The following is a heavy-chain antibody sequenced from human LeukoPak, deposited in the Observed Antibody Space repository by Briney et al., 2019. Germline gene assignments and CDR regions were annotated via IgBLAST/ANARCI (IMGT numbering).Heavy chain of an antibody. CDR2: MNPNSGNT. V-gene: IGHV1-8*01. Sequence: ASVKVSCKASGYTFTSYDINWVRQAIGQGLEWMGWMNPNSGNTGYAQKFQGRVTMTRNTSISTAYMELSSLRSEDTAVYYCASALYCSSTSCYDGMDVWGQGTTVTVSS. J-gene: IGHJ6*02. CDR3: ASALYCSSTSCYDGMDV. D-gene: IGHD2-2*01. CDR1: GYTFTSYD.